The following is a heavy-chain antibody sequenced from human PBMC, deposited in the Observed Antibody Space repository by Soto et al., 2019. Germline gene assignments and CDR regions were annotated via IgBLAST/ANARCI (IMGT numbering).Heavy chain of an antibody. J-gene: IGHJ4*02. CDR2: MNPDSGNT. Sequence: ASVKVSCKASGYTFTSYDINWVRQATGQGLERMGWMNPDSGNTGYAQKFQGRVTMTRNTSISTAYMELSSLRSEDTAVYYCARKGCWNCPNPHFDYWGQGTLVTVSS. V-gene: IGHV1-8*01. CDR1: GYTFTSYD. CDR3: ARKGCWNCPNPHFDY. D-gene: IGHD1-7*01.